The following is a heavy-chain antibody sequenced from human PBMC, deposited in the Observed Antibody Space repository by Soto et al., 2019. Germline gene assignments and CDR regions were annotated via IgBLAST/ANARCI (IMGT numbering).Heavy chain of an antibody. CDR2: IKSKTDGGTT. D-gene: IGHD3-22*01. V-gene: IGHV3-15*01. J-gene: IGHJ4*02. CDR3: TTDWGYYDSSGYYGRVGY. CDR1: GFTFSNAW. Sequence: GGSLRLSCAASGFTFSNAWMSLVRQAPGKGLEWVGRIKSKTDGGTTDYAAPVKGRFTISRDDSKNTLYLQMNSLKTEDTAVYYCTTDWGYYDSSGYYGRVGYWGQGTPVTVSS.